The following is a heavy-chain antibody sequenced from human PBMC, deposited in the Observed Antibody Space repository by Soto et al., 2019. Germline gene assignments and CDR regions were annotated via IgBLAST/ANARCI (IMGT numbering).Heavy chain of an antibody. CDR1: GFTFSSYG. J-gene: IGHJ5*02. CDR2: IWYDGSNK. CDR3: ARRIQPHLSWFDP. Sequence: GGSLRLSCAASGFTFSSYGMHWVRQAPGKGLEWVAVIWYDGSNKYYADSVKGRFTISRDNSKNTLYLQMNSLRAEDTAVYYCARRIQPHLSWFDPWGQGTLVTFSS. D-gene: IGHD5-18*01. V-gene: IGHV3-33*01.